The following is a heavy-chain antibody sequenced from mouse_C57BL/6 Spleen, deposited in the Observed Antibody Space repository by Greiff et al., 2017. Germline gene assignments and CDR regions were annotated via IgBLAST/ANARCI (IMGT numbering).Heavy chain of an antibody. Sequence: QVQLQQPGAELVKPGASVKMSCKASGYTFTSYWITWVKQRPGQGLEWIGDIYPGSGSTNYNEKFTSKATLTVDTSSSTAYMQLSSLTSEDTAVYYCARGGTTLVSTEDYFDYWGQGTTLTVSS. CDR2: IYPGSGST. V-gene: IGHV1-55*01. CDR3: ARGGTTLVSTEDYFDY. CDR1: GYTFTSYW. J-gene: IGHJ2*01. D-gene: IGHD2-5*01.